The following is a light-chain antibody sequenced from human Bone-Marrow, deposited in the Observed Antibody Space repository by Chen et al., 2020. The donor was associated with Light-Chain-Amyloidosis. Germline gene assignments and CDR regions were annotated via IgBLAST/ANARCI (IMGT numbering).Light chain of an antibody. CDR2: EVT. J-gene: IGLJ1*01. Sequence: QSALTQPASVSGSPGQPINISCTGTSSDVGSDNHVSWYQQHQDNAPKLMIYEVTNRPSWVPDRFSSSKSDNTASLTISGLQNEDEAHYFCSSYTITNPLVFGSGTRLTVL. V-gene: IGLV2-14*01. CDR3: SSYTITNPLV. CDR1: SSDVGSDNH.